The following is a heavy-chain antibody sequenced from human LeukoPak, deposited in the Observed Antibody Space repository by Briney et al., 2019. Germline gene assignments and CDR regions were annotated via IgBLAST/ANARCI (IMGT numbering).Heavy chain of an antibody. CDR1: GYTFTGDY. Sequence: ASVKVSCKASGYTFTGDYLHWVRQAPGQGLEWMGWINPHSGGTNYAQKFQGRVTITADESTSTAYMELSSLRSEDTAVYYCASTLRYCSGGSCRVGSIYYYYYMDVWGKGSTVTISS. CDR2: INPHSGGT. V-gene: IGHV1-2*02. J-gene: IGHJ6*03. CDR3: ASTLRYCSGGSCRVGSIYYYYYMDV. D-gene: IGHD2-15*01.